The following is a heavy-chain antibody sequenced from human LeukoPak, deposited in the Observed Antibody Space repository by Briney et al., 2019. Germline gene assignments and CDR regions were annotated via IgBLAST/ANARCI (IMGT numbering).Heavy chain of an antibody. V-gene: IGHV4-59*01. D-gene: IGHD3-10*01. J-gene: IGHJ6*03. CDR1: GGSISSYY. CDR3: ARTPPVRTRNQYYYGSGRRYYYYYMDV. Sequence: PSETLSLTCTVSGGSISSYYWSWIRQPPGKGLEWIGYIYYSGSTNYNPSLKSRVTISVDTSKNQFSLKLSSVTAADTAVYYCARTPPVRTRNQYYYGSGRRYYYYYMDVWGKGTTVTVSS. CDR2: IYYSGST.